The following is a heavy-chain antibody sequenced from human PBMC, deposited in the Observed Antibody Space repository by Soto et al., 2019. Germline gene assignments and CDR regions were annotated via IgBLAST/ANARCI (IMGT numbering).Heavy chain of an antibody. CDR2: IDYTGGYS. V-gene: IGHV3-23*01. D-gene: IGHD6-13*01. Sequence: GKGLEWVSTIDYTGGYSYYADSVKGRFTISKDNSQKTLDLQMNSLRAEDTAIYYCAKDSSSWYTRYLGYWGQGTLVTVSP. CDR3: AKDSSSWYTRYLGY. J-gene: IGHJ4*02.